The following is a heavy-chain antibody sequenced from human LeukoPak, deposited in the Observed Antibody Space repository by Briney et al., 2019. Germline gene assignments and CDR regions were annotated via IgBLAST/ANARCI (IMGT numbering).Heavy chain of an antibody. CDR3: ASMFNWNYGKDY. V-gene: IGHV3-7*01. CDR1: GFNFSSSW. CDR2: IKQDGSEK. D-gene: IGHD1-7*01. Sequence: GGSLRLSCVASGFNFSSSWMSWVRQAPGKGLEWVADIKQDGSEKDYADSVKGRFTISRDNAKNSLYLQMNSLRAEDTAVYYCASMFNWNYGKDYWGQGTLVTVSS. J-gene: IGHJ4*02.